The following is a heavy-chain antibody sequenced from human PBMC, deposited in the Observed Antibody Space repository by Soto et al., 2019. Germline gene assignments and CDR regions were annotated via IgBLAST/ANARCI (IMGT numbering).Heavy chain of an antibody. CDR2: IYYSGST. J-gene: IGHJ4*02. V-gene: IGHV4-30-4*01. CDR1: GGSISSGDYY. CDR3: ARYSYYYDSSGYRPLDY. Sequence: QVQLQESGPGLVKPSQTLSLTCTVSGGSISSGDYYWSWIRQPPGKGLEWIGYIYYSGSTYYNPSLEXRXTXSXXTSKNPFSLKLSSVTAADTAVYYCARYSYYYDSSGYRPLDYWGQGTLVTVSS. D-gene: IGHD3-22*01.